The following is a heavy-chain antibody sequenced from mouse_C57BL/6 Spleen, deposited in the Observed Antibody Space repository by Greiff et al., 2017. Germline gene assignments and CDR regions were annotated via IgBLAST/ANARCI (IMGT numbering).Heavy chain of an antibody. CDR3: ARSDALYGRQYYFDY. D-gene: IGHD1-2*01. V-gene: IGHV1-52*01. J-gene: IGHJ2*01. CDR1: GYTFTSYW. Sequence: QVQLQQPGAELVRPGSSVKLSCKASGYTFTSYWMHWVKQRPIQGLEWIGNIDPSDSETHYNQKFKDKATLTVDKSSSTAYMQLSSLTSEDSAVYYCARSDALYGRQYYFDYWGQGTTLTVSS. CDR2: IDPSDSET.